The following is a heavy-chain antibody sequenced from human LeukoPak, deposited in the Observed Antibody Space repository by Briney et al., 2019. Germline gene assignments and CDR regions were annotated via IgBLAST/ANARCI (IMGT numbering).Heavy chain of an antibody. D-gene: IGHD6-13*01. V-gene: IGHV3-53*01. CDR2: IYTGGGR. CDR3: TRNLGIAAALRGC. CDR1: GFTVSSYY. J-gene: IGHJ4*02. Sequence: GGSLRLSCAASGFTVSSYYMNWVRQAPGKELEWVSVIYTGGGRYYADSVKGRFTISRDNSKNTAYLQMNSLKTEDTAVYYCTRNLGIAAALRGCWGQGTLVTVSS.